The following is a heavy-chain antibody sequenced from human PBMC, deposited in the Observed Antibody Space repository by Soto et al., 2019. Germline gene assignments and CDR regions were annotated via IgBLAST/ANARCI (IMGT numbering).Heavy chain of an antibody. Sequence: ESGGGLVKPGGSLRLSCAVSGFTFSDYTMNWVRQAPGKGLQWVSSISVSGTFIYYADSVKGRFTISRDNAKNSLHLQMNSLRADDTAIYYCARVSDDSTPEYWGQGTLVTVSS. D-gene: IGHD4-4*01. CDR3: ARVSDDSTPEY. CDR1: GFTFSDYT. V-gene: IGHV3-21*06. CDR2: ISVSGTFI. J-gene: IGHJ4*02.